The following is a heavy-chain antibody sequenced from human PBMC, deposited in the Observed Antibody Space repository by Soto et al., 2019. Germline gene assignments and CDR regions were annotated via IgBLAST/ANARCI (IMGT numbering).Heavy chain of an antibody. CDR3: AKGPYDSSGYYFDY. CDR2: ISGSGGST. D-gene: IGHD3-22*01. J-gene: IGHJ4*02. Sequence: QRLSCAASGFTFSSYAMSWVRQAPGKGLEWVSAISGSGGSTYYADSVKGRFTISRDNSKNTLYLQMNSLRAEDTAVYYCAKGPYDSSGYYFDYWGQGTLVTVSS. CDR1: GFTFSSYA. V-gene: IGHV3-23*01.